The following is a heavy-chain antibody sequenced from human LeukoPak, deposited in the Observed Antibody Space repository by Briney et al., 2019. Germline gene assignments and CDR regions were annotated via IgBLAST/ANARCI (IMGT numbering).Heavy chain of an antibody. D-gene: IGHD4-17*01. CDR1: GYSFVLYG. CDR3: ARDENYGIFFNVDY. V-gene: IGHV1-18*01. Sequence: ASVKVSCKASGYSFVLYGISWVRQAPGEGPEWMGWISGSTGDTNYAQKFQGGVTMTADTSTSTAYMELRSLRSDDTAVYYCARDENYGIFFNVDYWGQGTLVTVSS. CDR2: ISGSTGDT. J-gene: IGHJ4*02.